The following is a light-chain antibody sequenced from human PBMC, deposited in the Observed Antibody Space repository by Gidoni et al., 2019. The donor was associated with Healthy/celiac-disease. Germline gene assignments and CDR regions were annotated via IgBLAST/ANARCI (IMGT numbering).Light chain of an antibody. CDR2: AAS. CDR1: QSISSY. Sequence: DIQMTQSPSSLSASVGDRVTITCRASQSISSYLNWYQQKPGKAPKLLIYAASSLQSGVPSRFSGSGSGTDFTLTISSLQPEDFATYYCQQSYSTLPSGQGTKVEIK. CDR3: QQSYSTLP. J-gene: IGKJ1*01. V-gene: IGKV1-39*01.